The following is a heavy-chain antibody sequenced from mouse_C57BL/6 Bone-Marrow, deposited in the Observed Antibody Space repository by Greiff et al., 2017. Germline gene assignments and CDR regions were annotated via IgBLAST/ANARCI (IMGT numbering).Heavy chain of an antibody. Sequence: QVQLQQPGAELVMPGASVKLSCKASGYTFTSYWMHWVKQRPGQGLEWIGEIDPSDSYTNYNQKFKGKSTLTVDKSSSTAYMPLSSLTSEDSVVYYCARGAGLTTVVADWYFDVWGTGTTVTVSS. CDR3: ARGAGLTTVVADWYFDV. V-gene: IGHV1-69*01. CDR2: IDPSDSYT. CDR1: GYTFTSYW. J-gene: IGHJ1*03. D-gene: IGHD1-1*01.